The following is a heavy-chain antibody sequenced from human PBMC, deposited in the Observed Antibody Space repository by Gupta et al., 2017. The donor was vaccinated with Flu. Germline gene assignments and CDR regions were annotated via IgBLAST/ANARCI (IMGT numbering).Heavy chain of an antibody. CDR3: ARGPRIPKTQKYCSGGSCYSPPTYYYGMDV. Sequence: QVQLQQWGAGLLKPSETLSLTCAVSGGSFSGYYWSWTRQPPGKGLGCIGEINHRGSTNYNPSLKSRVTISVDTSKNQFSLKLSSVTAADTAVYYCARGPRIPKTQKYCSGGSCYSPPTYYYGMDVWGQGTTVTVSS. CDR1: GGSFSGYY. V-gene: IGHV4-34*01. J-gene: IGHJ6*02. D-gene: IGHD2-15*01. CDR2: INHRGST.